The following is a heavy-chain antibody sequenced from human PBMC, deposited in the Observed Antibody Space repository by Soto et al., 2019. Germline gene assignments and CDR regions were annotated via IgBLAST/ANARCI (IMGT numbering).Heavy chain of an antibody. CDR2: INSDGTST. V-gene: IGHV3-74*03. CDR3: AGPNSNYVYWYYYGLDV. J-gene: IGHJ6*02. D-gene: IGHD4-4*01. Sequence: GGSLRLSCTASGFTFSGYSMHWVRQAPGKGLVWVPHINSDGTSTTYADSVKGRFTISRDNAKNTLYLQMNSLRAEDSGVYYCAGPNSNYVYWYYYGLDVWGQGTTVTVSS. CDR1: GFTFSGYS.